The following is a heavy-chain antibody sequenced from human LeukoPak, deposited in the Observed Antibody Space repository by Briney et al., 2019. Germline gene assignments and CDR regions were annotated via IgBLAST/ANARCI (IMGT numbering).Heavy chain of an antibody. Sequence: PGESLKISCKGSGYRFTDYWIGWVRQMPGQGLEWMGIISPDDSDSRDSPSYSPSFQGQVTPSADESTSTVYLQWSSLKASDTAMYYCARYRGHYVSLPSPFDYWGQGTLVTVSS. CDR2: ISPDDSDS. CDR1: GYRFTDYW. V-gene: IGHV5-51*01. J-gene: IGHJ4*02. D-gene: IGHD4-17*01. CDR3: ARYRGHYVSLPSPFDY.